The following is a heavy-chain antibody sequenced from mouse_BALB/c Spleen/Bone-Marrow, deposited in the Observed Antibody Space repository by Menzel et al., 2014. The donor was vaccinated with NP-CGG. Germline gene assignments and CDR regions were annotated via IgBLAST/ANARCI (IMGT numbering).Heavy chain of an antibody. D-gene: IGHD4-1*01. J-gene: IGHJ2*01. V-gene: IGHV14-3*02. Sequence: VHVKQSGTDLVKPGASVKLSCTASGFNIKDTYMHWVKQRPEQGLDWIGRIDPASGNIQYDPKFQGRAAITADTSSNTAYLQLSSLTSEDTAVYYCASLAGTFDYWGQGTPLTVSS. CDR3: ASLAGTFDY. CDR1: GFNIKDTY. CDR2: IDPASGNI.